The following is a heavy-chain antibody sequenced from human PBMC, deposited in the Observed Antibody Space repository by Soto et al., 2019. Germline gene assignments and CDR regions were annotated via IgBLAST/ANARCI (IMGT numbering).Heavy chain of an antibody. J-gene: IGHJ4*02. V-gene: IGHV3-7*01. CDR1: GFTFSSYW. D-gene: IGHD3-10*01. CDR3: ARATTLWFGELTDY. Sequence: GGSLRLSCAASGFTFSSYWMSWVRQAPGKGLEWVANIKQDGSGKYYVDSVKGRFTISRDNAKNSLYLQMNSLRAEDTAVYYCARATTLWFGELTDYWGQGTLVTVSS. CDR2: IKQDGSGK.